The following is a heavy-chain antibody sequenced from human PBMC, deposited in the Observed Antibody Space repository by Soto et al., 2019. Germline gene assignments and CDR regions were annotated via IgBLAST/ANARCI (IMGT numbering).Heavy chain of an antibody. Sequence: PGGSLRVSCASSEFSTSSYWMSCVRQAPGKALEWVANIKQDGIETHYVESVKGRFTISRDNAKNSLSLQMNNLRAEDTAVYYCARDLPTIVRGVTMATYFDYWGQGTLVTVSS. D-gene: IGHD3-10*01. CDR3: ARDLPTIVRGVTMATYFDY. V-gene: IGHV3-7*05. CDR1: EFSTSSYW. CDR2: IKQDGIET. J-gene: IGHJ4*02.